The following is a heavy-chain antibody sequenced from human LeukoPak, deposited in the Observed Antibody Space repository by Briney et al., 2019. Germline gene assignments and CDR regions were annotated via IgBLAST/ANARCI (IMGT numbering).Heavy chain of an antibody. CDR1: GYSFTSYW. CDR3: ARLASERWLQLQEGWFDP. J-gene: IGHJ5*02. CDR2: IYPGDSDT. D-gene: IGHD5-24*01. V-gene: IGHV5-51*01. Sequence: PGESLKISCKGSGYSFTSYWIGWVRQMPGKGLEWMGIIYPGDSDTRYSPSFQGQVTISADKSISTAYLQWSSLKASDTAMYYCARLASERWLQLQEGWFDPWGQGTLVTVSS.